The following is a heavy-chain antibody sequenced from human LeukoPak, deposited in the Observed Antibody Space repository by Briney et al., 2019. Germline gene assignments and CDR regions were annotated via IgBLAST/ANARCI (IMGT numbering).Heavy chain of an antibody. D-gene: IGHD5-12*01. J-gene: IGHJ4*02. V-gene: IGHV3-21*01. CDR1: GFTFSSYS. Sequence: PGGSLRLSCEASGFTFSSYSMNWVRQAPGKGLEWVSSISSNSTYIYYADSVTGRFTITQDNAKNRLYLPMNSLRIEDTAVYYCGREDYSGYDFYDFWGQGTLVTVSS. CDR2: ISSNSTYI. CDR3: GREDYSGYDFYDF.